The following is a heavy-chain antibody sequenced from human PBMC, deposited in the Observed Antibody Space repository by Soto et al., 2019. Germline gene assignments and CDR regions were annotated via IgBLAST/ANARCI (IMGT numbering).Heavy chain of an antibody. CDR2: IDPSDSYT. V-gene: IGHV5-10-1*01. J-gene: IGHJ6*02. CDR1: GYRFTSYW. Sequence: GESLKLSCKGSGYRFTSYWISWVRQMPGKGLEWMGRIDPSDSYTNYSPPLQGHVTISADKSISTAYLQWSSLKASDTAMYYCARLGAAAGASMDVWGQGTTVTFSS. CDR3: ARLGAAAGASMDV. D-gene: IGHD6-13*01.